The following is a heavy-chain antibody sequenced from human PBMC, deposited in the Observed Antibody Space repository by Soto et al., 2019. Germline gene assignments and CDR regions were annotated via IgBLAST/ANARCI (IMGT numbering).Heavy chain of an antibody. Sequence: QITLKESGPTLVKPTQTLTLTCTFSGFSLSSTRMAVGWIRQPPGKALEWLALIYWDDDKRYSPFLKSRRTITKDTSKNKVVLTMSNMDPVDTARYYCAHIVVAGLGYCCDYWGQGTLVAVAS. D-gene: IGHD6-19*01. CDR3: AHIVVAGLGYCCDY. V-gene: IGHV2-5*02. CDR2: IYWDDDK. J-gene: IGHJ4*02. CDR1: GFSLSSTRMA.